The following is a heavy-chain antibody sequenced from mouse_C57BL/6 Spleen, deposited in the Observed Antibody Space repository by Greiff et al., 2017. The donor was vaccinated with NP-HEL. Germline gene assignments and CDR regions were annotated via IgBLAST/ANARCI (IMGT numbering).Heavy chain of an antibody. Sequence: EVMLVESEGGLVQPGSSMKLSCTASGFTFSDYYMAWVRQVPEKGLEWVANINYDGSSTYYLDSLKSRFIISRDNAKNILYLQMSSLKSEDTATYYLARGSYYYGSSGYFDVWGTGTTVTVSS. CDR2: INYDGSST. CDR1: GFTFSDYY. V-gene: IGHV5-16*01. D-gene: IGHD1-1*01. CDR3: ARGSYYYGSSGYFDV. J-gene: IGHJ1*03.